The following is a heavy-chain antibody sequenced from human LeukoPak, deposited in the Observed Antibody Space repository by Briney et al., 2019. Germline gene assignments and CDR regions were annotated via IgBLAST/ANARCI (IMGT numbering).Heavy chain of an antibody. V-gene: IGHV1-8*02. D-gene: IGHD4-11*01. J-gene: IGHJ4*02. CDR2: INPNSGNT. CDR3: ARADYSNFNDY. CDR1: GYTFTGYY. Sequence: ASVKVSCKASGYTFTGYYMHWVRQAPGQGLEWMGWINPNSGNTGYAQKFQGRVTMTRNTSISTAYMELSSLRSEDTAVYYCARADYSNFNDYWGQGTLVTVSS.